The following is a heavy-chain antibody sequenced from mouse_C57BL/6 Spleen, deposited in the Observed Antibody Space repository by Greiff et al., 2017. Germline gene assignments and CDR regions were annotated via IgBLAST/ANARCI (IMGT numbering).Heavy chain of an antibody. Sequence: EVKLVESEGGLVQPGSSMKLSCTASGFTFSDYYMAWVRLVPEKGLEWVANINYDGSSSYYLDSLKSRFIISRDNATNILYLQMSSLKSEDTATYYCARGGYDYDKAWFAYWGQGTLVTVSA. CDR1: GFTFSDYY. CDR2: INYDGSSS. D-gene: IGHD2-4*01. V-gene: IGHV5-16*01. CDR3: ARGGYDYDKAWFAY. J-gene: IGHJ3*01.